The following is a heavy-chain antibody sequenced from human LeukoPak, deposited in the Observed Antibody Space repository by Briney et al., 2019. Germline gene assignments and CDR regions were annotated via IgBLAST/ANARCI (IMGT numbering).Heavy chain of an antibody. CDR2: IYHSGST. CDR1: GGSISSGGYS. D-gene: IGHD3-10*01. V-gene: IGHV4-30-2*01. J-gene: IGHJ5*02. CDR3: AREVRSGEGEWFDP. Sequence: SETLSLTCAVSGGSISSGGYSWSWIRQPPGKGLEWIGYIYHSGSTYYNPSLKSRVTISVDRSKNQFSLKLSSVTAADTAVYYCAREVRSGEGEWFDPWGQGTLVTVSS.